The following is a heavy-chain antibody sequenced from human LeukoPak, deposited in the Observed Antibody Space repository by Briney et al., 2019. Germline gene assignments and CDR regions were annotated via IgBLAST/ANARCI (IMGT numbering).Heavy chain of an antibody. V-gene: IGHV3-23*01. CDR2: IDASGGST. J-gene: IGHJ5*02. CDR1: GFTFSSYA. Sequence: GGSLRLSCAASGFTFSSYAMSWVRQAPGKGLEWVSSIDASGGSTYYADSVKGRYTISRDNSKNTFYLQMNSLRADDTAVYYCAKGSGSGWYGWFAPWGQGTLVTVSS. CDR3: AKGSGSGWYGWFAP. D-gene: IGHD6-19*01.